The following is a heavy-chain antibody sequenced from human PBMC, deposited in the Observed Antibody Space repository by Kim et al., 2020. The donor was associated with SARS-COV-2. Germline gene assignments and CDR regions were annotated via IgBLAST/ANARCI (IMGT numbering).Heavy chain of an antibody. Sequence: SETLSLTCTVSGGSISSGDYYWSWIRQPPGKGLEWIGYIYYSGSTYYNPSLKSRVTISVDTSKNQFSLKLSSVTAADTAVYYCARDAPGPSVEYYFDYWGQGTLVTVSS. CDR3: ARDAPGPSVEYYFDY. V-gene: IGHV4-30-4*01. J-gene: IGHJ4*02. CDR2: IYYSGST. D-gene: IGHD3-3*01. CDR1: GGSISSGDYY.